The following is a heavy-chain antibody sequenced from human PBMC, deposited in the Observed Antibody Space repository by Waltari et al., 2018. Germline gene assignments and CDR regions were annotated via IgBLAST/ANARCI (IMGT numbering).Heavy chain of an antibody. V-gene: IGHV4-59*01. J-gene: IGHJ4*02. CDR3: ARLAISGHFDY. Sequence: QVQLQESGPGLVKPSETLSLSCSVFGASIITSYWNWIRQPPGEGLQWVANIFYSGTTHYNPSLKNRVTISLDTSKNEVSLSLTSVTAADTAVYYCARLAISGHFDYWGQGVLVTVSS. CDR1: GASIITSY. CDR2: IFYSGTT.